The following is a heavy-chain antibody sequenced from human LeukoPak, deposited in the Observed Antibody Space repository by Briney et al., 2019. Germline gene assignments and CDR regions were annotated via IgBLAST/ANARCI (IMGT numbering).Heavy chain of an antibody. D-gene: IGHD3-22*01. J-gene: IGHJ4*02. Sequence: PGGSLRLSCAASRFTFSGFAMHWVRQAPGKGLEWVAIISFDGSNKYYADSVKGRFTISRDNSKNTLYLQMNSLSSEDTAVYYCARPGFYDSSAYYDFWGQGTLVTVSS. CDR3: ARPGFYDSSAYYDF. CDR1: RFTFSGFA. CDR2: ISFDGSNK. V-gene: IGHV3-30*04.